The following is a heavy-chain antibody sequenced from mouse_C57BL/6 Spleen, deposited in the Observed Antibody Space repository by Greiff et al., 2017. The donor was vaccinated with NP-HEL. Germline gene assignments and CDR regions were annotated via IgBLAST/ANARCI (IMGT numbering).Heavy chain of an antibody. D-gene: IGHD2-4*01. CDR1: GYAFTSYW. V-gene: IGHV1-52*01. J-gene: IGHJ4*01. Sequence: QVQLQQSGAELVRPGSSVKLSCKASGYAFTSYWMHWVKQRPIQGLEWIGNIDPSDSETHYNQKFKDKATLTVDKSSSTAYMQLSSLTSEDSAVYYCARYDYDGAMDYWGQGTSVTVSS. CDR2: IDPSDSET. CDR3: ARYDYDGAMDY.